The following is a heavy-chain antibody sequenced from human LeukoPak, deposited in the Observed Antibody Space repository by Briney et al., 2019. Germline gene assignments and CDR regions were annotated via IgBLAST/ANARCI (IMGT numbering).Heavy chain of an antibody. J-gene: IGHJ3*01. V-gene: IGHV3-30-3*01. Sequence: GALRLSCAASGFTFSSYAMSWVRQAPGKGLEWVASISYDGVDKYYADSLKGRFTMSRDNSKNSVYLQMDSLRVEDTAMYYCAKDVDTVMDWANDAFDVWGQGTMVIVSS. D-gene: IGHD5-18*01. CDR1: GFTFSSYA. CDR3: AKDVDTVMDWANDAFDV. CDR2: ISYDGVDK.